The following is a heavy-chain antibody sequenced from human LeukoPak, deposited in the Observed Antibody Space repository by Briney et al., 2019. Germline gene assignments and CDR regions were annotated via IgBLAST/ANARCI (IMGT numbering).Heavy chain of an antibody. D-gene: IGHD3-16*01. CDR3: ARDGGSGL. CDR2: IYHSGST. CDR1: GYSISSGYY. Sequence: SETLSLTCTVSGYSISSGYYWGWIRQPPGKGLEWIGSIYHSGSTYYNPSLKSRVTISVDTYKNQFSLKLSSVTAADTAVYYCARDGGSGLWGQGTLVTVSS. J-gene: IGHJ4*02. V-gene: IGHV4-38-2*02.